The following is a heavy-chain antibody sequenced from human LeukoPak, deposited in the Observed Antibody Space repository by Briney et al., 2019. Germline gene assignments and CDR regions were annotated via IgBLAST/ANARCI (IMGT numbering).Heavy chain of an antibody. CDR1: GGSFSGYY. CDR3: ARRGYDILTGYRRFDYMDV. D-gene: IGHD3-9*01. Sequence: SETLSLTCAVYGGSFSGYYWSWIRRPPGKGLEWIGEINHSGSTNYNPSLKSRVTISVDTSKNQFSLKLSSVTAADTAVYYCARRGYDILTGYRRFDYMDVWGKGTTVTISS. CDR2: INHSGST. V-gene: IGHV4-34*01. J-gene: IGHJ6*03.